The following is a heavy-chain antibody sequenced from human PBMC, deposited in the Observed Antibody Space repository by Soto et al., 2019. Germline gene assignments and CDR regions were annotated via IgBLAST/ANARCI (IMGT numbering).Heavy chain of an antibody. V-gene: IGHV4-34*01. CDR1: GGSFSGYY. CDR3: ARGDIVGATLDY. D-gene: IGHD1-26*01. CDR2: INHSGST. J-gene: IGHJ4*02. Sequence: SETLSLTCAVYGGSFSGYYWSWIRQPPGKGLEWIGEINHSGSTNYNPSLKSRVTISVETSKNQFSLKLSSVTAADTAVYYCARGDIVGATLDYWGQGTLVTVSS.